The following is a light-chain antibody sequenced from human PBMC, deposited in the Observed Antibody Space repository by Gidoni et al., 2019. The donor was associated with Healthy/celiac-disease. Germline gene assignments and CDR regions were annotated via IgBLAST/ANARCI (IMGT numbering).Light chain of an antibody. CDR2: AAS. V-gene: IGKV1-39*01. J-gene: IGKJ2*01. CDR1: QSISSY. CDR3: QQSYSTPPYT. Sequence: DIKMTQSPSSLSASVGDRVTITCRASQSISSYLNWYQQKPGNAPKLLIYAASSLQSGVPSRFSGSGSGTDFTLTISSLQPEDFATYYCQQSYSTPPYTFGQXTKLEIK.